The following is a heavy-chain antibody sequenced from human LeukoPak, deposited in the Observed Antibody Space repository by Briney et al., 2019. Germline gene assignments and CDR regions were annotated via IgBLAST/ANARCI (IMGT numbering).Heavy chain of an antibody. CDR1: GGSFSGYY. D-gene: IGHD4-17*01. V-gene: IGHV4-34*01. CDR2: INHSGST. J-gene: IGHJ5*02. Sequence: SETLSLTCAVYGGSFSGYYWSWIRQPPGKGLEWIGEINHSGSTNYSPSLKSRVTISVDTSKNQFSLKLSSVTAADTAVYYCARDLYGRFDPWGQGTLVTVSS. CDR3: ARDLYGRFDP.